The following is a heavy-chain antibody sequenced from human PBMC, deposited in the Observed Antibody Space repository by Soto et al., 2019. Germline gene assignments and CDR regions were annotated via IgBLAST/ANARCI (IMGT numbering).Heavy chain of an antibody. V-gene: IGHV3-15*07. CDR3: TTDSYITSIIVRFDY. J-gene: IGHJ4*01. CDR2: VKSKNDGGTT. Sequence: PGGSLRLFCAASGFTFSNAWINWVRQAPGKGLEWVGRVKSKNDGGTTDFAAPVKGRFAISRDDSKNMVYLEMNSLQTEDTAIYYCTTDSYITSIIVRFDYWGHETLVTVSS. D-gene: IGHD3-22*01. CDR1: GFTFSNAW.